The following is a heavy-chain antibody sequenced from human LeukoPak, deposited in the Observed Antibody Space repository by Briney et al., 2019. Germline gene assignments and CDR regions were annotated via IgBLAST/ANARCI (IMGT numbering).Heavy chain of an antibody. Sequence: PGGSLRLSCAASGFTFSNSAVSWVRQAPGKGLEWVSYISSSGSTIYYADSVKGRFTISRDNAKNSLYLQMNSLRAEDTALYYCAKDPDSSGYAWFDPWGQGTLVTVSS. V-gene: IGHV3-11*01. D-gene: IGHD3-22*01. CDR2: ISSSGSTI. J-gene: IGHJ5*02. CDR1: GFTFSNSA. CDR3: AKDPDSSGYAWFDP.